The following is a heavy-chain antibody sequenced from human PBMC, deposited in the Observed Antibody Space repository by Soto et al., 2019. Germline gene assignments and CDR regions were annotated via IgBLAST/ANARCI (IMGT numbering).Heavy chain of an antibody. D-gene: IGHD3-10*02. CDR2: INRSSGST. Sequence: ASVKVSCKASGYTFTSYYMHWVRQAPGQGLEWMGIINRSSGSTSYAQKFQGRVTMTRDTSTTTVYMELSRLRSEDTALYYCARDSGVRGPSGDLDYWGQGTLVTVSS. V-gene: IGHV1-46*01. CDR1: GYTFTSYY. J-gene: IGHJ4*02. CDR3: ARDSGVRGPSGDLDY.